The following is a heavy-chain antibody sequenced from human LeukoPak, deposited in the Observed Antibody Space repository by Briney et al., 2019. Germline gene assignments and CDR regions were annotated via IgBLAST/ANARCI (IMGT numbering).Heavy chain of an antibody. CDR2: IYYSGST. J-gene: IGHJ4*02. D-gene: IGHD3-10*01. V-gene: IGHV4-30-4*01. CDR3: ARDGAYGSGNSYAKFDY. Sequence: PSETLSLTCTVSGGSISSGDYYWSWIRQPPGKGLEWIGYIYYSGSTYYNPSLKSRVTVSVDTSENQFSLKLSSVTAADTAVYYCARDGAYGSGNSYAKFDYWGQGTLVTVSS. CDR1: GGSISSGDYY.